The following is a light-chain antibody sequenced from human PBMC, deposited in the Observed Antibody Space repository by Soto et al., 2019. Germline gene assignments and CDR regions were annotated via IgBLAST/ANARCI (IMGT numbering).Light chain of an antibody. CDR2: EVS. V-gene: IGLV2-14*01. J-gene: IGLJ2*01. CDR3: SSYTTSSTLL. CDR1: SSDVGGYNY. Sequence: QSALTQPASVSGSPGQSITISCTGTSSDVGGYNYVSWYQQHPDKVPKLIIYEVSNRPPGVSNRFSGSKSGNTASLTISGLQAEDEADYYCSSYTTSSTLLFGGGTKVTVL.